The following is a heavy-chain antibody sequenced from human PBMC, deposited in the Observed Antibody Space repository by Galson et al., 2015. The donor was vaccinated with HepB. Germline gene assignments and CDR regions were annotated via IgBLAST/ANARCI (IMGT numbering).Heavy chain of an antibody. J-gene: IGHJ4*02. CDR2: IWYDGSNK. Sequence: SLRLSCAASGFTFSSYGMHWVRQAPGKGLEWVAVIWYDGSNKYYADSVKGRFTISRDNSKNTLYLQMNSLRAEDTAVYYCARAHSGYDSIRLDYWGQGTLVTVSS. CDR1: GFTFSSYG. V-gene: IGHV3-33*08. CDR3: ARAHSGYDSIRLDY. D-gene: IGHD5-12*01.